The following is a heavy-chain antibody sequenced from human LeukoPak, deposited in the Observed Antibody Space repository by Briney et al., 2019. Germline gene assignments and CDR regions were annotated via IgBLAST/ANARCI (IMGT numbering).Heavy chain of an antibody. V-gene: IGHV4-34*01. CDR2: INHSGST. J-gene: IGHJ6*04. CDR3: ARGSNMDV. Sequence: SENLSLTCAVYGGSFSGYYWSWIRQPPGKGLEWIGEINHSGSTNYNPSLKSRVTISVDTSKNQFSLKLSSVTAADTAVYYCARGSNMDVWGKGTTVTVSS. CDR1: GGSFSGYY.